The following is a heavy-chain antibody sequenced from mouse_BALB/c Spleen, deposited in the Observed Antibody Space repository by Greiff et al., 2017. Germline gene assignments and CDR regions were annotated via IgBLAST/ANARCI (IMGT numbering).Heavy chain of an antibody. CDR3: ARDIFDGYSYYYAMDY. J-gene: IGHJ4*01. D-gene: IGHD2-3*01. CDR1: GFTFTDYY. CDR2: IRNKANGYTT. V-gene: IGHV7-3*02. Sequence: EVQRVESGGGLVQPGGSLRLSCATSGFTFTDYYMSWVRQPPGKALEWLGFIRNKANGYTTEYSASVKGRFTISRDNSQSILYLQMNTLRAEDSATYYCARDIFDGYSYYYAMDYWGQGTSVTVSS.